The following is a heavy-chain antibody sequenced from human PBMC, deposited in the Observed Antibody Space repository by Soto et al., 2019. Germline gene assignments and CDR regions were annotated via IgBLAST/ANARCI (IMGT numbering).Heavy chain of an antibody. J-gene: IGHJ4*02. V-gene: IGHV4-39*01. CDR2: IYYSGST. CDR1: GGSISSSSYY. CDR3: ARPSTAPYGRVDY. Sequence: QLQLQESGPGLVKPSETLSLTCTVSGGSISSSSYYWGWIRQPPGKGLEWIGSIYYSGSTYYNPSLKSRVTISVDTSKNQFSLKLSSVTAADTAVYYCARPSTAPYGRVDYWGQGTLVTVSS. D-gene: IGHD4-17*01.